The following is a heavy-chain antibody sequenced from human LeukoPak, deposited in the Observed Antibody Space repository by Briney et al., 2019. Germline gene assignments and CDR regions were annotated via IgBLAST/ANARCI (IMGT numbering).Heavy chain of an antibody. CDR1: GGSFSGYY. CDR2: INHSGST. V-gene: IGHV4-34*01. CDR3: ARVTSVVVAAEY. Sequence: PSETLSLTCAVYGGSFSGYYWSWIRQPPGKELEWIGEINHSGSTNYNPSLKSRVTISVDTSKNQFSLKLSSVTAADTAVFYCARVTSVVVAAEYWGQGTLVTVSS. D-gene: IGHD2-15*01. J-gene: IGHJ4*02.